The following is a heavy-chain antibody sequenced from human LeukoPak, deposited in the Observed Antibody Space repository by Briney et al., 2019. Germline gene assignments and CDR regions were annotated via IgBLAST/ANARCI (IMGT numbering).Heavy chain of an antibody. J-gene: IGHJ4*02. D-gene: IGHD3-22*01. CDR2: IRSKAYGETT. V-gene: IGHV3-49*03. CDR3: TTEVTMIVVVITTRGYFDY. CDR1: GFTFGDYA. Sequence: GGSLRLSCTASGFTFGDYAMSWFRQAPGKGLEWVGFIRSKAYGETTEYAASVKGRFTISRDDSKNTLYLQMNSLKTEDTAVYYCTTEVTMIVVVITTRGYFDYWGQGTLVTVSS.